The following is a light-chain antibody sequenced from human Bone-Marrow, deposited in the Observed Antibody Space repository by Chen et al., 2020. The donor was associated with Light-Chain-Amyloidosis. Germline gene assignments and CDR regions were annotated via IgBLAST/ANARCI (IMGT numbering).Light chain of an antibody. J-gene: IGLJ3*02. CDR1: NIGSTS. Sequence: SYVLTQPSSVSVAPGQTATIACGGNNIGSTSVHWYQQTPGQAPLLVVYDDSDRPSGIPERCSGSNCGNTATLPISRVEAVDEADYYCQLWDRGSDRLVFGGGTKLTVL. CDR2: DDS. CDR3: QLWDRGSDRLV. V-gene: IGLV3-21*02.